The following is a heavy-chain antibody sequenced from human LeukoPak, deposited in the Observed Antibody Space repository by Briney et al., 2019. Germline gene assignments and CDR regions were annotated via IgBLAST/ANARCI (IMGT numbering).Heavy chain of an antibody. V-gene: IGHV3-74*01. CDR2: IKSDGSDT. J-gene: IGHJ4*02. CDR1: GFTFGRYW. CDR3: ARDLNYRFDY. D-gene: IGHD4-11*01. Sequence: GRSLRLSCVASGFTFGRYWMHWVRQAPGEGLVWVSRIKSDGSDTTYADSVKGRFTISRDNTKNTLYLQMNSLRAEDTAVYYCARDLNYRFDYWGQGTLVTVSS.